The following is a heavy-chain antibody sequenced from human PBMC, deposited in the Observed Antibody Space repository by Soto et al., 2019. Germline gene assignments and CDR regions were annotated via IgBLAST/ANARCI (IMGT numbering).Heavy chain of an antibody. Sequence: QVQLVQSGAEVKKPGASVKVSCKASGYTFTGYYMHWVRQAPGQGLEWMGWINPNSGGTNYAQKFQGWVTMTRDTYISKAYLELSRLRSDVTAVYYCARGDHPTIAVVGDPNFDYWGQGTLVTVSS. V-gene: IGHV1-2*04. CDR1: GYTFTGYY. J-gene: IGHJ4*02. D-gene: IGHD6-19*01. CDR3: ARGDHPTIAVVGDPNFDY. CDR2: INPNSGGT.